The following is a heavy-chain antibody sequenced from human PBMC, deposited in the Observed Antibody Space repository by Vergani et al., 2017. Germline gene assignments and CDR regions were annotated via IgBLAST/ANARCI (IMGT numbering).Heavy chain of an antibody. V-gene: IGHV4-39*01. Sequence: QMQLQESGPGLVKASETLSLACTVSGDSIISRSYYWGWIRQPPGKGLEWIASIYYSGSTYYNPSLKSRVTISVDTSKNQFSLQLSSVTAADTAVYFCARHATVEWLVKLGWIDPWGQGILVTVSS. J-gene: IGHJ5*02. CDR2: IYYSGST. D-gene: IGHD6-19*01. CDR1: GDSIISRSYY. CDR3: ARHATVEWLVKLGWIDP.